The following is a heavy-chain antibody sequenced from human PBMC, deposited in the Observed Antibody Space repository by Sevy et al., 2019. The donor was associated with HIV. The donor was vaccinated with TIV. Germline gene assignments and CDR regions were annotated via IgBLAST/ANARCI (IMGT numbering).Heavy chain of an antibody. CDR1: GFTFSSYC. D-gene: IGHD6-13*01. V-gene: IGHV3-33*01. CDR3: ARDEEQQVDY. J-gene: IGHJ4*02. Sequence: GGSLRLSCAASGFTFSSYCMHWVRQAPGKGLEWVAVIWYDGSNKYYAYSVKGRFTISRDNSKNTLYLQMNSLRAEDTAVYYCARDEEQQVDYWGQGTLVTVSS. CDR2: IWYDGSNK.